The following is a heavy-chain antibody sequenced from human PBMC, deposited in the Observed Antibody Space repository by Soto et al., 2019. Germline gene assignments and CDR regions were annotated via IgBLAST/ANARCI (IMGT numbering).Heavy chain of an antibody. CDR2: IYSGGNT. J-gene: IGHJ4*02. D-gene: IGHD5-18*01. Sequence: QVQLQESGPGLVKPSETLSLTCSVSGGSVSSASYYGSWIRQPPGKGLEWIAYIYSGGNTNYHPSLKSRLAISVDTSKNPSSLKLTSVTAADTAVYYCERQSRGAGYKRRLWGQGTLGTVSS. V-gene: IGHV4-61*01. CDR3: ERQSRGAGYKRRL. CDR1: GGSVSSASYY.